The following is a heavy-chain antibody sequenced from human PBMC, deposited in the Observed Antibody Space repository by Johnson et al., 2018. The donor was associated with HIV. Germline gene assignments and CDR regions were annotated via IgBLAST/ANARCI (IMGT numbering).Heavy chain of an antibody. J-gene: IGHJ3*02. D-gene: IGHD6-6*01. CDR1: GFTFSSYP. CDR2: ISYDGSNK. V-gene: IGHV3-30-3*02. CDR3: AKRVPSKQLVDAFDI. Sequence: VQLVESGGGVVQPGKSLRLSCAASGFTFSSYPMHWVRQAPGKGLEWVAVISYDGSNKYYADSVKGRFTISRDNSKNTLYLQMNSLRAEDTAVYYCAKRVPSKQLVDAFDIWGQGTMVTVSS.